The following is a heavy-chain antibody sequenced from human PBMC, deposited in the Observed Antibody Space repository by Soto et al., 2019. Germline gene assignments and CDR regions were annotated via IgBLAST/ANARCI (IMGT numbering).Heavy chain of an antibody. CDR3: ARGPSITFGGVIVFQLFDY. Sequence: SVKVSCKASGGGNLRDYRTTWVRRAPGQGLEWMGGIIPKLGSANYAQKFQGRVTITADESTNSVYMELRSLRSDDTAVYYCARGPSITFGGVIVFQLFDYWGQGTLVTVSS. CDR1: GGGNLRDYR. J-gene: IGHJ4*02. CDR2: IIPKLGSA. D-gene: IGHD3-16*02. V-gene: IGHV1-69*13.